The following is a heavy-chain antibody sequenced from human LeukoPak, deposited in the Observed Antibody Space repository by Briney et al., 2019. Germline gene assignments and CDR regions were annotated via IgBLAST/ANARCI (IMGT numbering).Heavy chain of an antibody. V-gene: IGHV1-2*02. J-gene: IGHJ5*02. CDR3: AKTFTMVRGAALYYSAT. CDR1: GHIFTEHH. D-gene: IGHD3-10*01. CDR2: INPNNNVT. Sequence: APVKVSCRGSGHIFTEHHIHWTRQAPGQRLEWMGWINPNNNVTNYAQRFRGRVTMTSDTSISTVYMELNRLTSDDAAVYYCAKTFTMVRGAALYYSATCGQGALVTVSS.